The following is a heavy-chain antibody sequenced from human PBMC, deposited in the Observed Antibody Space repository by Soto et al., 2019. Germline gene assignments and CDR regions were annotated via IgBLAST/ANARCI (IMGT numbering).Heavy chain of an antibody. D-gene: IGHD6-6*01. V-gene: IGHV3-7*03. Sequence: EVQLVESGGGLAQPGGSLRLSCAASGFTFSNFWMSWARQAPGKGLEWVANIQGDGSVTQYVASVEGRFTISRDNAKYSLYLQMNSLRVEDTALYYCVIPTRSVRGMGVWGQGTTVTVSS. CDR2: IQGDGSVT. J-gene: IGHJ6*02. CDR3: VIPTRSVRGMGV. CDR1: GFTFSNFW.